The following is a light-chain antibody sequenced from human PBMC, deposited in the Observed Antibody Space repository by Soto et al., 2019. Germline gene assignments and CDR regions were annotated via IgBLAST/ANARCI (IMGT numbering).Light chain of an antibody. J-gene: IGKJ1*01. CDR1: QSIARW. CDR3: QQYKDFWT. CDR2: QSS. Sequence: DIQMTQSPPTLSASIGDRVTITCRASQSIARWLAWYQQRPGKAPKLLISQSSNLESGVPSRFSGSGSGTEFTLTISNLQSDDCATYYCQQYKDFWTFGQGTKVEVK. V-gene: IGKV1-5*03.